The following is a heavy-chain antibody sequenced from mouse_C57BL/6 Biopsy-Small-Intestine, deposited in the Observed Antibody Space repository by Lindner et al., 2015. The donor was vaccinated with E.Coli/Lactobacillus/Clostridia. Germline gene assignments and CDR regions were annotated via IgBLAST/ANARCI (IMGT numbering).Heavy chain of an antibody. Sequence: VQLQESGAELVKPGASVKISCKASGYAFSRYWMNWVKQRPGKGLEWIGQIYPGDGDTNYNGKFKGKATLTADKSSSTAYMQPSSLTSEDSAVYFCARGDYGRASYFDYWGQGTTLTVSS. CDR1: GYAFSRYW. CDR2: IYPGDGDT. CDR3: ARGDYGRASYFDY. D-gene: IGHD2-1*01. J-gene: IGHJ2*01. V-gene: IGHV1-80*01.